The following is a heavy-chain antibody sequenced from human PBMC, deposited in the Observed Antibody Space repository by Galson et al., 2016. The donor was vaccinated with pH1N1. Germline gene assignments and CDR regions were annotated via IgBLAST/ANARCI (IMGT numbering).Heavy chain of an antibody. CDR1: DLPFGGFW. Sequence: SLRLSWPASDLPFGGFWMPWFGRAPGRRRRGWAKIKQDGGGKYYVNSRKARFTVSRDNAKNPLYLEMNSLRAEDTAMYYCARDALWELGGGGYDYWGQGTLVTVSS. D-gene: IGHD1-26*01. CDR3: ARDALWELGGGGYDY. J-gene: IGHJ4*02. CDR2: IKQDGGGK. V-gene: IGHV3-7*01.